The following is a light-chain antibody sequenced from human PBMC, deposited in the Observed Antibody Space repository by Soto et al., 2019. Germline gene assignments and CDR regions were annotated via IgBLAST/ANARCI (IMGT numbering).Light chain of an antibody. CDR2: DAS. J-gene: IGKJ4*01. Sequence: ELVLTQSPATLSLSPGVSATLSCRASQSVSRYLAWYQQKPGQALRLLIYDASKRAAGIPARFSGSGSGTDFTLTISSLEPEDFAVYYCHQRSNWPLTFGGGTKLEIK. CDR1: QSVSRY. CDR3: HQRSNWPLT. V-gene: IGKV3-11*01.